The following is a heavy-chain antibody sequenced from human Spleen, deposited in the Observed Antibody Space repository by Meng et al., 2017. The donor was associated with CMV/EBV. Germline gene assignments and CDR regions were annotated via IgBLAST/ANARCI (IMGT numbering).Heavy chain of an antibody. V-gene: IGHV3-48*03. Sequence: GESLKISCAASGFTFSSYEMNWVRQAPGKGLEWVSYISSSGSTIYYADSVKGRFTISRDNSKNTLYLQMNSLRAEDTAVFYCAKDSDYDSGSYKDYHYYGMDVWGQGTTVTVSS. CDR1: GFTFSSYE. D-gene: IGHD3-10*01. CDR2: ISSSGSTI. J-gene: IGHJ6*02. CDR3: AKDSDYDSGSYKDYHYYGMDV.